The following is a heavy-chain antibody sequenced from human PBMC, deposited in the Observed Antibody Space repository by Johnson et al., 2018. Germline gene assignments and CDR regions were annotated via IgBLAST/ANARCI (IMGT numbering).Heavy chain of an antibody. CDR1: GYSFPNYW. Sequence: VQLVQSGAEVKKPGESLEISCKASGYSFPNYWIGWVRQKPEKGMEWLGIIFPGDSDTRYSPSFQGQVTISAAKSFTTAYLPGSSLKASDTAMYYWAGHSRVRGTDGVDIGGQGTMVTGSS. CDR3: AGHSRVRGTDGVDI. V-gene: IGHV5-51*01. D-gene: IGHD3-10*01. J-gene: IGHJ3*02. CDR2: IFPGDSDT.